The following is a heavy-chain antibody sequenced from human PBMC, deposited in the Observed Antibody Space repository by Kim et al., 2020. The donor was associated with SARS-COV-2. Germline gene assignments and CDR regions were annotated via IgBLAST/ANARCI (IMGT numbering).Heavy chain of an antibody. V-gene: IGHV3-30*18. CDR1: GFTFSSYG. J-gene: IGHJ4*02. CDR3: AKDGVSYYGDYGPFDY. Sequence: GGSLRLSCAASGFTFSSYGMHWVRQAPGKGLEWVSVISYDGSNKYYADSVKGRFTISRDNSKNTRYLQMNSLRAEDTAVYYCAKDGVSYYGDYGPFDYWGQGTLVTVSS. CDR2: ISYDGSNK. D-gene: IGHD4-17*01.